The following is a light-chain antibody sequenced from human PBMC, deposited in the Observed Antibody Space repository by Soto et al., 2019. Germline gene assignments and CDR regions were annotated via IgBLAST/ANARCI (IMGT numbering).Light chain of an antibody. CDR1: QSLVYSDGNTY. Sequence: DAVMTQSPLSLPVTLGQPASISCRSSQSLVYSDGNTYLNWFQQRPGQSPRRLIYKVSNRDSGVPERFSGSGSGTDFTLKISRVEAEDVGVYYCMQGIHWPRTFGHGTKLEIK. CDR2: KVS. J-gene: IGKJ1*01. V-gene: IGKV2-30*01. CDR3: MQGIHWPRT.